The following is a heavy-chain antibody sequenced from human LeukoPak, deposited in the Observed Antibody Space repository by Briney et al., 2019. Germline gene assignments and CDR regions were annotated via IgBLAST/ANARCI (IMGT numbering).Heavy chain of an antibody. CDR1: GFTFSSYW. D-gene: IGHD6-6*01. Sequence: PGGSLRLSCAASGFTFSSYWMNWASQAPGKGLEWVASINHNGNVNYYVDSVKGRFTISRDNAKNSLYLQMNSLRAEDTAMYYCAKGSRSSRPYYFDCWGQGALVTVSS. CDR2: INHNGNVN. CDR3: AKGSRSSRPYYFDC. V-gene: IGHV3-7*03. J-gene: IGHJ4*02.